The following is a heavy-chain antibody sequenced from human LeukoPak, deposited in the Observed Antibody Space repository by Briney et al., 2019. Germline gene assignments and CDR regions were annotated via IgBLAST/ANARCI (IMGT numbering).Heavy chain of an antibody. Sequence: GASVKVSCKASGYTFGTYGISWVRQAPGQGLEWMGWISAYNGNTNYAQKLQGRVTMTTDTSTSTAYMELSSLRSEDTAVYYCARGRSGSNDAFDIWGQGTMVTVSS. J-gene: IGHJ3*02. CDR2: ISAYNGNT. D-gene: IGHD3-3*01. CDR1: GYTFGTYG. CDR3: ARGRSGSNDAFDI. V-gene: IGHV1-18*01.